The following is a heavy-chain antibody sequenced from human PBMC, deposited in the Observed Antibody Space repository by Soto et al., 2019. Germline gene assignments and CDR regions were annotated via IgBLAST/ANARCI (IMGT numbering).Heavy chain of an antibody. CDR2: ISDHEVDK. Sequence: QVQLVESGGGVVQPGRSLRLSCVASGFTLSKYGMHWVRQAPGKGLEWVAFISDHEVDKYYADSAKGRFTISRDSSKTTMYRQMNSLSDDATGVYFCAREPTATTLAFDIWGEGTMVTVSS. J-gene: IGHJ3*02. CDR3: AREPTATTLAFDI. V-gene: IGHV3-30*03. D-gene: IGHD5-12*01. CDR1: GFTLSKYG.